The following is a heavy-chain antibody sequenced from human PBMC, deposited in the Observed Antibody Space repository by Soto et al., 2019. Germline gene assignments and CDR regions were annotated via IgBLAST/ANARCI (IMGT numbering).Heavy chain of an antibody. V-gene: IGHV3-72*01. J-gene: IGHJ6*03. CDR2: TRNKANSYTT. Sequence: PGGSLRLSCAASGFTFSDHYMDWVRQAPGKGLEWVGRTRNKANSYTTEYAASVKGRFTISRDDSKNSLYLQMNSLKTEDTAVYYCARGSYGCFWEYHYYLAVWGKGTTVTVSS. CDR1: GFTFSDHY. D-gene: IGHD5-18*01. CDR3: ARGSYGCFWEYHYYLAV.